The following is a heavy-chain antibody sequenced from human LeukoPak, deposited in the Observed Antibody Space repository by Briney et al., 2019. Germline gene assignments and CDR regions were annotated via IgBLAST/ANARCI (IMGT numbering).Heavy chain of an antibody. Sequence: SETLSLTCTVSGGSIRSSRYYWVWIRQPPGKGLEWIGSMYYSGSTYYNPSLKSRVTISVDTSKNQFSLKLRSVTAADTAVYYCARFGPYSGSPGGPDYWGQGTLVTVSS. V-gene: IGHV4-39*07. CDR2: MYYSGST. D-gene: IGHD1-26*01. CDR3: ARFGPYSGSPGGPDY. CDR1: GGSIRSSRYY. J-gene: IGHJ4*02.